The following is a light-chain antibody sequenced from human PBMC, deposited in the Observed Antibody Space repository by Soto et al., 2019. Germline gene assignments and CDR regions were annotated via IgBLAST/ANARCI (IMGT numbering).Light chain of an antibody. J-gene: IGKJ5*01. CDR3: QHRSSWGPT. CDR1: QSVSSY. Sequence: EIVLTQSPATLSLSPGERATLSCRASQSVSSYLAWYQQKPGQAPRLLIYDASNRATGIPARFSGSGSGTDFTLTISSLEPEDFAVYFCQHRSSWGPTFGQGTRLEI. CDR2: DAS. V-gene: IGKV3-11*01.